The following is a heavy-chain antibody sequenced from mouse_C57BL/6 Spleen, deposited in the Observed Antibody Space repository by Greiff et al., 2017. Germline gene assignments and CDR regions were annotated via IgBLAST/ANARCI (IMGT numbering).Heavy chain of an antibody. D-gene: IGHD1-1*01. CDR2: IDPSDSET. CDR3: ARTTVVASSYYFDY. V-gene: IGHV1-52*01. Sequence: QVQLKQPGAELVRPGSSVKLSCKASGYTFTSYWMHWVKQRPIQGLEWIGNIDPSDSETHYNQKFKDKATLTVDKSSSTAYMQLSSLTSEDSAVYYCARTTVVASSYYFDYWGQGTTLTVSS. J-gene: IGHJ2*01. CDR1: GYTFTSYW.